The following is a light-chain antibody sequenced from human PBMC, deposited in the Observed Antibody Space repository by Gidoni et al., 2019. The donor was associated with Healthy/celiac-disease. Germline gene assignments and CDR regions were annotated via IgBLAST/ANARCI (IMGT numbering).Light chain of an antibody. J-gene: IGKJ1*01. CDR1: QSVSSSY. V-gene: IGKV3-20*01. Sequence: EIVLTQSPGPLSLSPGERATLSCRASQSVSSSYLAWYQQKPGQAPRLLIYGASRRATGIPDRFSGSGSGTDFTLTISRLEPEDVAVYYCQQYGSSPRTFGQXTKVEIK. CDR3: QQYGSSPRT. CDR2: GAS.